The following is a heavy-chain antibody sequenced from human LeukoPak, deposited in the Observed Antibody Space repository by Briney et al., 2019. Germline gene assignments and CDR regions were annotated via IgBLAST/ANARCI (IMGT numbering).Heavy chain of an antibody. J-gene: IGHJ4*02. CDR3: AQDPAGVVIN. Sequence: GGSLRLSCAVSGITLSNYGMSWVRQAPGKGLEWVSTISGSGRSTYFADSVKGRFAISRDNSKNTLSLQMNSLRAEDTAFYFCAQDPAGVVINWGQGTLVTVSS. CDR2: ISGSGRST. CDR1: GITLSNYG. V-gene: IGHV3-23*01. D-gene: IGHD3-22*01.